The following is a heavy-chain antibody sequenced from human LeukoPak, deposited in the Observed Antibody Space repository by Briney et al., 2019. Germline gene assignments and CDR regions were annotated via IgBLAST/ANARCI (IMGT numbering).Heavy chain of an antibody. CDR2: IIPIFGTA. D-gene: IGHD6-19*01. J-gene: IGHJ4*02. CDR1: GCTFSSYA. V-gene: IGHV1-69*13. Sequence: SVKVSCKASGCTFSSYAISWMRQAPAQGLEWMGGIIPIFGTANYAQKFQGRVTITADGSTSTAYMELSSLRSEDTAVYYCARDLKRGYSSGRYSWGTGSSNDYWGQGTLVSVSS. CDR3: ARDLKRGYSSGRYSWGTGSSNDY.